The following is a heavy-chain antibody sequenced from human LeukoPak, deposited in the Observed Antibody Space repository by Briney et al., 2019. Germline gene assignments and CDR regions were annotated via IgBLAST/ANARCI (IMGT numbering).Heavy chain of an antibody. CDR2: INHSGST. CDR1: GASFSGHY. J-gene: IGHJ4*02. D-gene: IGHD3-10*01. CDR3: ARSLMVRGVPFDY. V-gene: IGHV4-34*01. Sequence: SDTLSLTRALYGASFSGHYCSSIRQPPRNGLEWIVEINHSGSTNYNPSRKIRVTISVDTSKIQFSLKLSSVTAADTAVYYCARSLMVRGVPFDYWGQGTLVTVSS.